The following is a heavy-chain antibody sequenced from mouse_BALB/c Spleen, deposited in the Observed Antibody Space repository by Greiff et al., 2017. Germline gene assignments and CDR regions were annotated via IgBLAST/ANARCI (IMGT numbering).Heavy chain of an antibody. V-gene: IGHV1-4*02. Sequence: LQESAAELARPGASVKMSCKASGYTFTSYTMHWVKQRPGQGLEWIGYINPSSGYTEYNQKFKDKTTLTADKSSSTAYMQLSSLTSEDSAVYYCARDYGSPFAYWGQGTLVTVSA. CDR3: ARDYGSPFAY. CDR1: GYTFTSYT. J-gene: IGHJ3*01. CDR2: INPSSGYT. D-gene: IGHD1-1*01.